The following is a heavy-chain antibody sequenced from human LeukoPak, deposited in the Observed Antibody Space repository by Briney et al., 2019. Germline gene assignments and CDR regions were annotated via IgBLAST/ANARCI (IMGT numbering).Heavy chain of an antibody. V-gene: IGHV4-4*07. CDR3: ARENSGSYREFDY. Sequence: SETLSLTCTVSGGSISSYYWSWIRQPAGKGLEWIGRIHTSGSTNYNASLKSRVRMSVDTSKNQFSLKLSSVTAADTAVFYCARENSGSYREFDYWGQGTLVTVSS. CDR1: GGSISSYY. CDR2: IHTSGST. J-gene: IGHJ4*02. D-gene: IGHD1-26*01.